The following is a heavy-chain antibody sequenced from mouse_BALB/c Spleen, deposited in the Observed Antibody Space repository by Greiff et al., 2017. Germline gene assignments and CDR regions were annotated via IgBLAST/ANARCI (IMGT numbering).Heavy chain of an antibody. D-gene: IGHD2-4*01. J-gene: IGHJ3*01. Sequence: EVKLLESGPGLVKPSQSLSLTCTVTGYSITSDYAWNWIRQFPGNKLEWMGYISYSGSTSYNPSLKSRISITRDTSKNQFFLQLNAVTTEDTATYYCASMITPGAWFAYWGQGTLVTVSA. CDR1: GYSITSDYA. CDR2: ISYSGST. V-gene: IGHV3-2*02. CDR3: ASMITPGAWFAY.